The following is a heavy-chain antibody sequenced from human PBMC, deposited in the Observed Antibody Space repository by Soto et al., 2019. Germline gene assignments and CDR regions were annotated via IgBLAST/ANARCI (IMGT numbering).Heavy chain of an antibody. CDR3: ARDGLKQRGGGGYYYYGMDV. CDR1: GFTFSSYD. Sequence: GGSLRLSCAASGFTFSSYDMHWVRQATGKGLEWVSAIGTAGDTYYPGSVKGRFTISRENAKNSLYLQMNSLRAEDTAVYYCARDGLKQRGGGGYYYYGMDVWGQGTTVTVSS. V-gene: IGHV3-13*01. J-gene: IGHJ6*02. CDR2: IGTAGDT. D-gene: IGHD2-15*01.